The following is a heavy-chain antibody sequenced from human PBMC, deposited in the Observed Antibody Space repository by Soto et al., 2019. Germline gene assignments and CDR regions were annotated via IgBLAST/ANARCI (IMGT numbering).Heavy chain of an antibody. J-gene: IGHJ4*02. CDR2: SRNKANSYTA. D-gene: IGHD2-21*01. CDR1: GFTFSAHY. CDR3: ATYLNGGNSGY. V-gene: IGHV3-72*01. Sequence: EVQLVESGGGLVQPGGSLRISCVPSGFTFSAHYMDWVRQAPGKGLEWIGSSRNKANSYTAEYAASVRGRFTISRDESKSSLYLQMNIPKPEDTAVYYCATYLNGGNSGYCGQGTPVIVSS.